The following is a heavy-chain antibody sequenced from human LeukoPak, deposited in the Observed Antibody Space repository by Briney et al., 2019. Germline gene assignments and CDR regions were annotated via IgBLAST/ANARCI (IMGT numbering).Heavy chain of an antibody. D-gene: IGHD3-10*01. V-gene: IGHV3-11*01. CDR2: ISSSGSTI. Sequence: PGGSLRLSCAASGFTFSDYYMSRIRRAPGKGLEWVSYISSSGSTIYYGDSVKGRFTISRDNAKNSLYLQMNNLRAEDTAVYYCARLSFFGSGIYFDYWGQGTLVTVSS. CDR3: ARLSFFGSGIYFDY. J-gene: IGHJ4*02. CDR1: GFTFSDYY.